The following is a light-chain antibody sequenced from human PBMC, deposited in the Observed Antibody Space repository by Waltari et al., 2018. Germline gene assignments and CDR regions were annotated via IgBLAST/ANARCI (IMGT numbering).Light chain of an antibody. CDR3: ASWDDGLNGWV. V-gene: IGLV1-44*01. CDR2: YNN. Sequence: QSVLTQAPSASGTPGQRVIISCSGSSSKIGNNPVTWYQQVPGTAPKLRIFYNNERPSGFPDRLSGSKSGTSASLAISGLQSEDEADYYCASWDDGLNGWVFGGGTRLTVL. CDR1: SSKIGNNP. J-gene: IGLJ3*02.